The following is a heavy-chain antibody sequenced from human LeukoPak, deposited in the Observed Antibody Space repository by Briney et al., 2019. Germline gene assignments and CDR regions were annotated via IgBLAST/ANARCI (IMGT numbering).Heavy chain of an antibody. Sequence: SVKVSCKASGGTFSSYAISWVRQAPGQGLEWMGGIIPIFGTANYAQKFQGRVTITADESTSAAYMELSSLRSEDTAVYYCARDHFSSDYDILTGYKYYYYMDVWGKGTTVTISS. CDR1: GGTFSSYA. CDR2: IIPIFGTA. V-gene: IGHV1-69*13. D-gene: IGHD3-9*01. CDR3: ARDHFSSDYDILTGYKYYYYMDV. J-gene: IGHJ6*03.